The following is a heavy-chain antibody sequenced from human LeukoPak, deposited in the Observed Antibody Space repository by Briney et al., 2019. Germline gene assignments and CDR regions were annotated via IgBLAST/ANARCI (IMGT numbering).Heavy chain of an antibody. CDR1: GFTFDDYT. J-gene: IGHJ4*02. Sequence: GSLRLSCAASGFTFDDYTMSWVRQAPGKGLEWVSGINWNGGDTDYADSVQGRFTISRDNAKNTLYLQVNSPRAEDTALYYCARIKVGATTDYWGQGTLVTVSS. CDR2: INWNGGDT. V-gene: IGHV3-20*04. CDR3: ARIKVGATTDY. D-gene: IGHD1-26*01.